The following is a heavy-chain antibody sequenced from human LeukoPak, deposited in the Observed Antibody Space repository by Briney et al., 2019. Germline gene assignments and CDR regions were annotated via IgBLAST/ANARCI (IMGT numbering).Heavy chain of an antibody. D-gene: IGHD3-22*01. CDR2: MNPNSGNT. J-gene: IGHJ6*02. V-gene: IGHV1-8*01. CDR1: GYTFTSYD. CDR3: ARVAYYYDSAGLYLNYFYGMDV. Sequence: ASVKVSCKASGYTFTSYDINWVRQATGHGLEWMGWMNPNSGNTGYAQKFQGRVTMTRNTSISTAYMELSSLRSEDTAVYYCARVAYYYDSAGLYLNYFYGMDVWGQGTTVTVSS.